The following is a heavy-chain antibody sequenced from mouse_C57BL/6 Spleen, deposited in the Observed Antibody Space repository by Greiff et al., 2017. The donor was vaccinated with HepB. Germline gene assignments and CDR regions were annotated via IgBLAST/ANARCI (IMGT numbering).Heavy chain of an antibody. CDR1: GYSFTSYY. J-gene: IGHJ4*01. Sequence: VQLQQSGPELVKPGASVKISCKASGYSFTSYYIHWVKQRPGQGLEWIGWIYPGSGNTKYNEKFKGKATLTADTSSSTAYMQLSSLTSEDSAVYYCARWGLLRGMDYWGQGTSVTVSS. CDR3: ARWGLLRGMDY. V-gene: IGHV1-66*01. CDR2: IYPGSGNT. D-gene: IGHD2-3*01.